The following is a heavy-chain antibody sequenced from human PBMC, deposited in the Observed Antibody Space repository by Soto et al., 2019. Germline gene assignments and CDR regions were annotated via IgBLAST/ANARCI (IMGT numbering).Heavy chain of an antibody. Sequence: GGSLRLSCAASGFTFSSYAMSWVRQAPGKGLEWVSAISGSGGSTYYADSVKGRFTISRDNSKNTLYLQMNSLRAEDTAVYYCANIVVVVADFPPIDYWGQGTLVTVSS. CDR1: GFTFSSYA. CDR3: ANIVVVVADFPPIDY. D-gene: IGHD2-15*01. J-gene: IGHJ4*02. V-gene: IGHV3-23*01. CDR2: ISGSGGST.